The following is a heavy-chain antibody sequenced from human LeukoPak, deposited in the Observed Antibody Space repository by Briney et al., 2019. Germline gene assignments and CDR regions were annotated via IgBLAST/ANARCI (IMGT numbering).Heavy chain of an antibody. V-gene: IGHV3-30-3*01. CDR2: ISHDGDNT. J-gene: IGHJ4*02. D-gene: IGHD3-10*01. CDR1: GFTFSSYA. CDR3: AKGELYYFDY. Sequence: GSLRLSCAASGFTFSSYAMSWVRQAPGRGLEWVAVISHDGDNTNSGESVRGRFTLSRDNLKNTLYLQMNSLRAEDTAVYYCAKGELYYFDYWGQGTLVTVSS.